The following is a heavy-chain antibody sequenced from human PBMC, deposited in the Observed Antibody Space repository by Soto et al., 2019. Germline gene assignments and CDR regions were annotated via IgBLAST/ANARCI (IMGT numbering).Heavy chain of an antibody. CDR3: ARRGSSGWYGGWFDP. V-gene: IGHV5-10-1*01. CDR1: GYSFTSYW. J-gene: IGHJ5*02. D-gene: IGHD6-19*01. Sequence: PGESLKISCQCSGYSFTSYWIIWVRQLPGKGLEWMGRIDPSDSYTNYSPSFQGHVTISADKSISTAYLQWSSLKASDTAMYYCARRGSSGWYGGWFDPWGQGTLVTVSS. CDR2: IDPSDSYT.